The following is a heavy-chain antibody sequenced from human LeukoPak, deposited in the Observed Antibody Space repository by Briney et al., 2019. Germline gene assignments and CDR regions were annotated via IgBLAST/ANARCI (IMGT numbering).Heavy chain of an antibody. CDR2: INVGNGNT. J-gene: IGHJ1*01. CDR3: ARDLSPSGSYGTGLYFQH. CDR1: GYTFTSYA. Sequence: ASVKVSCKASGYTFTSYAIHWVRQAPGQRFEWMGWINVGNGNTEYSQKFQGRVTITRDTSASTAYMEVSRLRSDDTAVYYCARDLSPSGSYGTGLYFQHWGQGTLVTVSS. V-gene: IGHV1-3*01. D-gene: IGHD1-26*01.